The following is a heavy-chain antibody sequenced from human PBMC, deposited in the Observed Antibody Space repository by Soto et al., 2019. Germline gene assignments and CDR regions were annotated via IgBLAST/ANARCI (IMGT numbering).Heavy chain of an antibody. CDR1: GFTFNTYA. J-gene: IGHJ3*02. CDR3: ATFTFGRPFDT. V-gene: IGHV3-23*01. Sequence: GESLKISCAASGFTFNTYAMSWVRQAPGQGLEWVSAISGSGFSTYYADSVKGRFSISSDSSKSTLFLQMNSLRADDTAVYFCATFTFGRPFDTWGQGTMVTVSS. CDR2: ISGSGFST. D-gene: IGHD3-16*01.